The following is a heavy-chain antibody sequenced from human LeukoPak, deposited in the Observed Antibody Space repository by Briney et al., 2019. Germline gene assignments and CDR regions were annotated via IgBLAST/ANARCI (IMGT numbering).Heavy chain of an antibody. CDR1: GFTFSSYG. CDR2: ISYDGSNK. D-gene: IGHD5-12*01. J-gene: IGHJ4*02. CDR3: ARDTGYSGYETDY. V-gene: IGHV3-30*03. Sequence: GGSLRLSCAASGFTFSSYGMHWVRQAPGKGLEWVAVISYDGSNKHYADSVKGRFTISRDNSKNTLYLQMNSLRAEDTAVYYCARDTGYSGYETDYWGQGTLVTVSS.